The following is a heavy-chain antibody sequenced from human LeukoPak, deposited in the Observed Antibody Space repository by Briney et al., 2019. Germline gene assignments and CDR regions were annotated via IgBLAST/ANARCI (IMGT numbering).Heavy chain of an antibody. CDR1: GGSIRSLGYS. Sequence: SETLSVTCSVSGGSIRSLGYSWGWIRQPPGKGLEWIASMYYTGTTYYNTSLKSRVTMSVDTSKNQFSLNLTSVTAADTAVFYCARSVSAYAGRGWFDPWGQGTLVTVSS. V-gene: IGHV4-39*07. CDR3: ARSVSAYAGRGWFDP. CDR2: MYYTGTT. D-gene: IGHD5-12*01. J-gene: IGHJ5*02.